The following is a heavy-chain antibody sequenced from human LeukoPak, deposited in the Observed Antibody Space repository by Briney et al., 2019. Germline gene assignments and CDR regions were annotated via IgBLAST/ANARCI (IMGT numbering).Heavy chain of an antibody. CDR3: ARDQAQGMNYDSSGYPLNNAFDI. V-gene: IGHV3-48*04. D-gene: IGHD3-22*01. CDR2: ISSSSSTI. J-gene: IGHJ3*02. Sequence: PGGSLRLSCAASGFTLSSYSMNWVRQAPGKGLEWVSYISSSSSTIYYADSVKGRFTISRDNAKNSLYLQMNSLRAEDTAVYYCARDQAQGMNYDSSGYPLNNAFDIWGQGTMVTVSS. CDR1: GFTLSSYS.